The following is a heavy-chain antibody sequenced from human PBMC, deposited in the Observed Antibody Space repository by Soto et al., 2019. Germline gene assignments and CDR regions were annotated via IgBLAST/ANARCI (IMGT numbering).Heavy chain of an antibody. CDR2: IIPIFGTA. D-gene: IGHD5-12*01. V-gene: IGHV1-69*01. CDR1: GGTFSSYA. CDR3: AFISGALIVATISEPEENYYGMDV. Sequence: QVQLVQSGAEVKKPGSSVKVSCKASGGTFSSYAISWVRQAPGQGLEWMGGIIPIFGTANYAQKFQGRVTITADESTSTAYMELSSLRSEDTAVYYCAFISGALIVATISEPEENYYGMDVWGQGTTVTVSS. J-gene: IGHJ6*02.